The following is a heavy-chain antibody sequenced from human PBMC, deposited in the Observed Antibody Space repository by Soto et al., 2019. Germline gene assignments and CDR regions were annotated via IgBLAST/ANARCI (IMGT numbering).Heavy chain of an antibody. CDR2: IYYSGST. D-gene: IGHD4-17*01. CDR3: ARGWGDYDYYYYGMDV. J-gene: IGHJ6*02. Sequence: SETLSLTCTVSGGSISSGDYYWSWIRQPPGKGLEWIGYIYYSGSTYYNPSLKSRVTISVDTSKNQFSLKLSSVTAADTAVYYCARGWGDYDYYYYGMDVWGQGTTVTVSS. CDR1: GGSISSGDYY. V-gene: IGHV4-30-4*01.